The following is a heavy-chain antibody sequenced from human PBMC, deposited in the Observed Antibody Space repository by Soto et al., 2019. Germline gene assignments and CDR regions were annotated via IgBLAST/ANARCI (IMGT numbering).Heavy chain of an antibody. CDR2: IYDSVKT. Sequence: SETLSLTCTVSGGSISSHYWTWIWIRQLPGRGLEWVGYIYDSVKTKYNPSLKSRVTISVDTSKNQFSLKLSSVTAADTAVYYCARDRTDFWSGYYSYYYGMDVWGQGTTVTVSS. J-gene: IGHJ6*02. CDR3: ARDRTDFWSGYYSYYYGMDV. D-gene: IGHD3-3*01. V-gene: IGHV4-59*11. CDR1: GGSISSHY.